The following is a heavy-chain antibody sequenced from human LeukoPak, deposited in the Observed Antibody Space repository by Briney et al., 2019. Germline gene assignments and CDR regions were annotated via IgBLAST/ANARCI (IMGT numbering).Heavy chain of an antibody. CDR3: ARESVDTAMEFDY. Sequence: SETLSLTCTVSGGSISSSTYYWGWIRQPSGKGLEWIGSIYYSGSTYYNPSLKSRVTISVDTSKNQFSLKLSSVTAADTAVYYCARESVDTAMEFDYWGQGTLVTVSS. V-gene: IGHV4-39*02. CDR1: GGSISSSTYY. J-gene: IGHJ4*02. D-gene: IGHD5-18*01. CDR2: IYYSGST.